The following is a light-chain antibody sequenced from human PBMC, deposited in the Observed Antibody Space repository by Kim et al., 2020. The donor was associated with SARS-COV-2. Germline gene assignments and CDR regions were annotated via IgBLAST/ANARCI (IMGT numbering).Light chain of an antibody. CDR3: QKYDRVPWT. CDR2: AAS. Sequence: DIQMTQSPSSLSASVGDRVTITCRASQDISNYLAWYQQKPGKVPKLLIYAASSLQSGVPSRFGGSGSGTDFTLTITSLQPEDVATYYCQKYDRVPWTFGPGTKVDIK. V-gene: IGKV1-27*01. CDR1: QDISNY. J-gene: IGKJ1*01.